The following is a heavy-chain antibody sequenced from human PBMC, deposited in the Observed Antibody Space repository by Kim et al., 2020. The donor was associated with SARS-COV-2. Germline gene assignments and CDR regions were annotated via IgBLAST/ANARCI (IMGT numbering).Heavy chain of an antibody. Sequence: GRFTISRDNAKNSLYLQMHSLRAEDTALYYCARQCRYCSGGSCYSVGFDYWGQGTLVTVSS. V-gene: IGHV3-20*03. D-gene: IGHD2-15*01. CDR3: ARQCRYCSGGSCYSVGFDY. J-gene: IGHJ4*02.